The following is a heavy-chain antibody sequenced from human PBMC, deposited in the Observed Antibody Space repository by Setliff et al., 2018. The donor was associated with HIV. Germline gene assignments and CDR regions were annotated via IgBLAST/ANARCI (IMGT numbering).Heavy chain of an antibody. CDR2: INTNTGNP. V-gene: IGHV7-4-1*02. J-gene: IGHJ6*02. CDR3: ARGDYYDSMTTNYYYYGMDV. Sequence: ASVKVSCKASGDTFSNYVLSWVRQAPGQGLEWMGWINTNTGNPTYAQGFTGRFVFSLDTSVSTAYLQISSLKAEDTAVYYCARGDYYDSMTTNYYYYGMDVWGQGTTVTVSS. D-gene: IGHD3-22*01. CDR1: GDTFSNYV.